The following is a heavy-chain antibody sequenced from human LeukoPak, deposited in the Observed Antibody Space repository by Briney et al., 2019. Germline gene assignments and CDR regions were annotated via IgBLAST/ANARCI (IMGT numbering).Heavy chain of an antibody. CDR2: INPNSGGT. J-gene: IGHJ5*02. CDR3: ARAPSSGWSGNWFDP. Sequence: ASVKVSCKASGYTFTVYYMHWVRQAPGQGLEWMGWINPNSGGTNYAQKFQGRVTMTRDTSISTAYMELSRLRSDDTAVYYCARAPSSGWSGNWFDPWGQGTLVTVSS. CDR1: GYTFTVYY. V-gene: IGHV1-2*02. D-gene: IGHD6-19*01.